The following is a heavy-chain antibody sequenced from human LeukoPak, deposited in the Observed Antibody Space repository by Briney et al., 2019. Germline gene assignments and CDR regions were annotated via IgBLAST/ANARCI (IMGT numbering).Heavy chain of an antibody. CDR3: ARDPDYSSGGVRGVIR. J-gene: IGHJ4*02. V-gene: IGHV3-21*01. CDR1: GFTFSSYS. D-gene: IGHD3-10*01. CDR2: ISSSKTYI. Sequence: GGSLRLSCAASGFTFSSYSMIWVRQAPGKRLEWVSSISSSKTYIYYADSVKGRFTISRDNAKNSLYLQMNSLRAEDTAVYYCARDPDYSSGGVRGVIRWGQGTLVTVSS.